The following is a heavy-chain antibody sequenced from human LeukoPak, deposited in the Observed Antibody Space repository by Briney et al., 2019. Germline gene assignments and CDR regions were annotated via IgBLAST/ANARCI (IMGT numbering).Heavy chain of an antibody. CDR3: ARVSASASAAGTYYFDY. V-gene: IGHV4-39*07. Sequence: PSETLSLTCTVSGGSIRSSYYYWGWIRQPPGKGLEWIGSIYDSGSTYYNPSLKSRVTISVDTSKNQFSLKLSSVTAADTAVYYCARVSASASAAGTYYFDYWGQGTLVTVSS. J-gene: IGHJ4*02. CDR1: GGSIRSSYYY. CDR2: IYDSGST. D-gene: IGHD6-13*01.